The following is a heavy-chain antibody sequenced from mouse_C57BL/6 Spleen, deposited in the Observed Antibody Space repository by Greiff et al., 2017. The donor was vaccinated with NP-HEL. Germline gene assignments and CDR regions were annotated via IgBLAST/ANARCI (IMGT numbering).Heavy chain of an antibody. CDR3: ARRFYDGSSYDY. Sequence: QVQLKQPGAELVRPGSSVKLSCKASGYTFSSYWMDWVKQRPGQGLEWIGNIYPSDSETHYNQKFKDKATLTVDKSSSTAYMQLSSLTSEDSAVYYCARRFYDGSSYDYWGQGTTLTVSS. D-gene: IGHD1-1*01. CDR2: IYPSDSET. CDR1: GYTFSSYW. V-gene: IGHV1-61*01. J-gene: IGHJ2*01.